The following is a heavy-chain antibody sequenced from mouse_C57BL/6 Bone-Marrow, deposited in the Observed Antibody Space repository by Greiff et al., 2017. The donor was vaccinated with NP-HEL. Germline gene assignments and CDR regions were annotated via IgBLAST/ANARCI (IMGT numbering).Heavy chain of an antibody. CDR2: IDPENGDT. D-gene: IGHD1-1*01. Sequence: VQLKQSGAELVRPGASVKLSCTASGFNIKDDYMHWVKQRPEQGLEWIGWIDPENGDTEYASKFQGKATITADTSSNTAYLQRSSLTSEDTAVYYCTRGYGSIYYAMDYWGQGTSVTVSS. CDR3: TRGYGSIYYAMDY. V-gene: IGHV14-4*01. CDR1: GFNIKDDY. J-gene: IGHJ4*01.